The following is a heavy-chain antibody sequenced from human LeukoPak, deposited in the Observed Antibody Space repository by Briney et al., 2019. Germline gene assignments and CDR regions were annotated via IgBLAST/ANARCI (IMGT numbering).Heavy chain of an antibody. Sequence: GGSLRLSCAASGFTFSSYSMNWVRQAPGKGLEWVSSTSSSSSYIYYADSVKGRFTISRDNAKNSLYLQMNSLRAEDTAVYYCARATYYYDSSGYYLNDAFDIWGQGTMVTVSS. CDR3: ARATYYYDSSGYYLNDAFDI. J-gene: IGHJ3*02. D-gene: IGHD3-22*01. CDR1: GFTFSSYS. V-gene: IGHV3-21*01. CDR2: TSSSSSYI.